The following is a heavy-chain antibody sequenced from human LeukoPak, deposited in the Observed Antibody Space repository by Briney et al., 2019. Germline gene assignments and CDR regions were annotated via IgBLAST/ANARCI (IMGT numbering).Heavy chain of an antibody. CDR1: GFTFSSYA. CDR2: ISGSGGST. J-gene: IGHJ5*02. D-gene: IGHD3-10*01. CDR3: AKEPSITMVRRVRHNWFDP. V-gene: IGHV3-23*01. Sequence: GGSLRLSCAASGFTFSSYAMSWVRQAPGKGLEWVSAISGSGGSTYYADSVKGRFTISRDNSKNTLYLQMNSLRAEDTAVYYCAKEPSITMVRRVRHNWFDPWGQATLVTVSS.